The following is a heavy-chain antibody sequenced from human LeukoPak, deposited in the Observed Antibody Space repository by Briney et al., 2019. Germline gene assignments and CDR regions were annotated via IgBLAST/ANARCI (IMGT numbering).Heavy chain of an antibody. J-gene: IGHJ4*02. CDR2: ILFDGSNK. V-gene: IGHV3-30*03. Sequence: PGGSLRLSCAASGFTFSSYGMQWVRQAPGKGLEWVAVILFDGSNKYYADSVKGRFTISRDNSKNTLYLQMNSLRAEDTAVYYCAREWHTFGGVLDLGGQETLVTVSS. CDR1: GFTFSSYG. D-gene: IGHD3-16*01. CDR3: AREWHTFGGVLDL.